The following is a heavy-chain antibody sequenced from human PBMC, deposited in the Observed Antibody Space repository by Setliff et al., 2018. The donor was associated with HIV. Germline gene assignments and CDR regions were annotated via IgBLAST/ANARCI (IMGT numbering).Heavy chain of an antibody. D-gene: IGHD3-10*01. Sequence: SETLSLTCTVSGGSMNDYYWSWVRQPAGKTLEWLGRISSSGISTYNFSLKSRVTMSVDTSKNQFSLKLSSVTAADTAVYYCAREESTEDYGSGSYGPTFPPPLIYWGQGTLVTVSS. V-gene: IGHV4-4*07. CDR3: AREESTEDYGSGSYGPTFPPPLIY. CDR1: GGSMNDYY. CDR2: ISSSGIS. J-gene: IGHJ4*02.